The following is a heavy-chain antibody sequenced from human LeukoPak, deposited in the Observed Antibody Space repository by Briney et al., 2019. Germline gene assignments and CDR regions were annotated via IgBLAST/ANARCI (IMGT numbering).Heavy chain of an antibody. Sequence: SETLSLTCTVSGGSISNYYWSWIRQPPGKGLEWIAYIYYSGSTNYNPSLKSRVTISVDTSKNQFSLKLSSVTAADTAVYYCARRSGPNDLFDYWGQGTLVTVSS. V-gene: IGHV4-59*08. D-gene: IGHD1-26*01. CDR3: ARRSGPNDLFDY. CDR2: IYYSGST. CDR1: GGSISNYY. J-gene: IGHJ4*01.